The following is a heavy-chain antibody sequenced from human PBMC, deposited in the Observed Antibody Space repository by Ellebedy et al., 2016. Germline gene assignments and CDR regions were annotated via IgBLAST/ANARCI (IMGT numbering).Heavy chain of an antibody. CDR2: IIPILGIA. CDR3: ARDLDYGGKNKYYFDY. J-gene: IGHJ4*02. Sequence: ASVNVSCKASGGTFSSYAISWVRQPPGQGLEWMGRIIPILGIANYAQKFQGRVTITADKSTSTAYMELSSLRSEDTAVYYCARDLDYGGKNKYYFDYWGPGTLVTVSS. D-gene: IGHD4-23*01. V-gene: IGHV1-69*04. CDR1: GGTFSSYA.